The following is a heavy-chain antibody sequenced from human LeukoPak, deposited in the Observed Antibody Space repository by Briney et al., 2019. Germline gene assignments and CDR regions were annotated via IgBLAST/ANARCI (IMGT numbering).Heavy chain of an antibody. J-gene: IGHJ4*02. CDR2: ISSSSSTI. CDR1: GFTFSSYS. CDR3: ASGEWESPRGFDY. V-gene: IGHV3-48*04. D-gene: IGHD1-26*01. Sequence: PGGSPRLSCAASGFTFSSYSMNWVRQAPGKGLEWVSYISSSSSTIYYADSVKGRFTISRDNAKNSLYLQMNSLRAEDTAVYYCASGEWESPRGFDYWGQGTLVTVSS.